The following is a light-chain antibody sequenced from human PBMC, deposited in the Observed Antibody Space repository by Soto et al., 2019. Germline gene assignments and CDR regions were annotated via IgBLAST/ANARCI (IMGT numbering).Light chain of an antibody. CDR1: QSISSY. CDR3: QQRSIWPLT. CDR2: DAS. Sequence: EIVLTQSPATLSLSPGERATLSCRASQSISSYLAWYQQKPGQAPMLLIYDASTMATGIPARFSGSGSGTYFTLTISSLEPEDFALYYCQQRSIWPLTFGGGTKVEIK. J-gene: IGKJ4*01. V-gene: IGKV3-11*01.